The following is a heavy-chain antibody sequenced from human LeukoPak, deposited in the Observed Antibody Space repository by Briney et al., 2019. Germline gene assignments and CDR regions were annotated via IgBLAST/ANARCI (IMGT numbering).Heavy chain of an antibody. V-gene: IGHV4-4*07. CDR1: GGSISSYY. CDR2: IYTSGST. D-gene: IGHD2-2*01. Sequence: SETLSLTCTVSGGSISSYYWNWIRQPAGKGLEWIGRIYTSGSTNYNPSLKSRVTISVDTSKNQFSLRLTSVTAADTAVYYCARSPTKRVPEDYWGQGTLVTVSS. CDR3: ARSPTKRVPEDY. J-gene: IGHJ4*02.